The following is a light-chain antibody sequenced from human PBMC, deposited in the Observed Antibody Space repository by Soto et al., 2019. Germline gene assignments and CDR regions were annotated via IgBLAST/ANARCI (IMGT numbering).Light chain of an antibody. J-gene: IGKJ2*01. CDR2: GAS. V-gene: IGKV3-15*01. Sequence: EIVMTQSPATLSVSPGERATLSCRASQSVSRNLAWYQQKPGQAPRLLFYGASTRATGIPARFSGSGSGTDFTLTISSLQSEDFAVYYCQQYDNWPPYTFGQGTKLQIK. CDR1: QSVSRN. CDR3: QQYDNWPPYT.